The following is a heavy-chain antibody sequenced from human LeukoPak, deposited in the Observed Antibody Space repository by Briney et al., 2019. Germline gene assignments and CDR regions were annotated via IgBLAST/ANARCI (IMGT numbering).Heavy chain of an antibody. CDR1: GFTFSSYS. D-gene: IGHD1-26*01. CDR2: INWNGGST. Sequence: WGSLRLSCAASGFTFSSYSMNWVRQAPGKGLEWVSGINWNGGSTGYADSVKGRFTISRDNAKNSLYLQMNSLRAEDTALYYCARDPAWPIVGATGFDYWGQGTLVTVSS. J-gene: IGHJ4*02. V-gene: IGHV3-20*04. CDR3: ARDPAWPIVGATGFDY.